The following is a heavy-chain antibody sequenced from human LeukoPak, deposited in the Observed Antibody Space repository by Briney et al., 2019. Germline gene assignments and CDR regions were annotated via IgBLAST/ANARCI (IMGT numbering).Heavy chain of an antibody. D-gene: IGHD5-12*01. CDR3: AKNPYEYYFDY. Sequence: GASVKVSCKASGYTLTGYYMHWLRQAPGQGLEWMGRINPNSGDTNYAQKFQGRVTMTRDTSISTAYMELSRLTSDDTAVYYCAKNPYEYYFDYWGQGTLVTVSS. V-gene: IGHV1-2*02. CDR2: INPNSGDT. CDR1: GYTLTGYY. J-gene: IGHJ4*02.